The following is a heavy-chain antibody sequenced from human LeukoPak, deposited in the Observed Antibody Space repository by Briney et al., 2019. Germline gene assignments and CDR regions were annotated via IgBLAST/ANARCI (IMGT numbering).Heavy chain of an antibody. V-gene: IGHV4-34*01. CDR2: INHSGST. D-gene: IGHD1-26*01. J-gene: IGHJ4*02. Sequence: PSETLSLTSAVYGGSFRGYYGSWIREPPGKGLEWSGEINHSGSTNYNPSPQSRVAISVDTSKNQFSLKLSSVTAADTAVYYCARHSDEPTGFDYWGQGTLVTVSS. CDR3: ARHSDEPTGFDY. CDR1: GGSFRGYY.